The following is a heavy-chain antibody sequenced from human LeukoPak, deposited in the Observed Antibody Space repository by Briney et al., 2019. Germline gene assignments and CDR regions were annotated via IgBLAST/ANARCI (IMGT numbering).Heavy chain of an antibody. Sequence: GGSLRLSCAASGFTFSSYAMSWVRQAPGKGLEWVSTINISGGSTFYADSVKGRFTISRDNSKNTLYLQMNSLRAEDTAVYYCAKGESKDYLNYFDYLNYFDHWGQGALVTVSS. CDR1: GFTFSSYA. V-gene: IGHV3-23*01. CDR2: INISGGST. CDR3: AKGESKDYLNYFDYLNYFDH. D-gene: IGHD2/OR15-2a*01. J-gene: IGHJ4*02.